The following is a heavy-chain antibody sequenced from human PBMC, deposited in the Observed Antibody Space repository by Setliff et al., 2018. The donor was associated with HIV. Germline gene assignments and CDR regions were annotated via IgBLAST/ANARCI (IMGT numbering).Heavy chain of an antibody. D-gene: IGHD6-19*01. CDR2: ISGSGGST. CDR1: GFTFSSYA. J-gene: IGHJ6*03. Sequence: GSLRLSCAASGFTFSSYAMSWVRQAPGKGLEWVSAISGSGGSTYYADSVKGRFTISRDNSKNALYLQMNSLRAEDTAVDYCAKDPSSGLVSYYYYMDVWGKGTTVTVSS. CDR3: AKDPSSGLVSYYYYMDV. V-gene: IGHV3-23*01.